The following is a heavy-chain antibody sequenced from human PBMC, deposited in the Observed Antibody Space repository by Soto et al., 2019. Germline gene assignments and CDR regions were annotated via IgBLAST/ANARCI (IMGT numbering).Heavy chain of an antibody. J-gene: IGHJ4*02. Sequence: QITLKESGPTLVKPTQTLTLTCTFSGFSLNTRGVCVGWIRQPPGKALECLALISWAGEKVNRPSLKSRLTITKDTSENQVVLTMTNMDPVYTATYYCAHGRDDLLTGHYYFDYWGQGTLVTVSS. CDR1: GFSLNTRGVC. D-gene: IGHD3-9*01. CDR3: AHGRDDLLTGHYYFDY. CDR2: ISWAGEK. V-gene: IGHV2-5*02.